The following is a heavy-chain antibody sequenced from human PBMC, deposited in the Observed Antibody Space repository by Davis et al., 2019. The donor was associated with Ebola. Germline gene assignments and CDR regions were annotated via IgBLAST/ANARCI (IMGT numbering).Heavy chain of an antibody. CDR1: GYTFTSYG. CDR2: ISAYNGNT. Sequence: ASVKVSCKASGYTFTSYGISWVRQAPGQGLEWMGWISAYNGNTNYAQKLQGRVTMTTDTSTSTAYMELRSLRSDDTAVYYCARSEDYGDYYYGMDVWGQGTTVTVSS. D-gene: IGHD4-17*01. CDR3: ARSEDYGDYYYGMDV. J-gene: IGHJ6*02. V-gene: IGHV1-18*01.